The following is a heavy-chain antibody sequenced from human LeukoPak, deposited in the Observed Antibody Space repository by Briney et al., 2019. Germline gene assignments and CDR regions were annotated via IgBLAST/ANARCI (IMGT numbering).Heavy chain of an antibody. J-gene: IGHJ4*02. Sequence: PGGSLRLSCAASGFTFSSYAMSWVRQAPGKGLGWVSAISGSGGSTYYADSVKGRFTISRGSSKNTLYLQMNSLRAEDTAVYYCAKVSSGWFPFDYWGQGTLVTVSS. CDR2: ISGSGGST. D-gene: IGHD6-19*01. CDR3: AKVSSGWFPFDY. CDR1: GFTFSSYA. V-gene: IGHV3-23*01.